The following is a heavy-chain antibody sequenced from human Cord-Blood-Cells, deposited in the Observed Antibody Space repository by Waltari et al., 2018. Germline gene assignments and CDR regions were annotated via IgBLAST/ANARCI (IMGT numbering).Heavy chain of an antibody. CDR2: IYPGDSDT. J-gene: IGHJ2*01. CDR1: GYSFTSYW. Sequence: AEVKKPGESLKISCKGSGYSFTSYWIGWVCQMPGKGLEWMGIIYPGDSDTRYSPSFQGQVTISADKSISTAYLQWSSLKASDTAMYYCTRGTVDCSSTSCYSYWYFDLWGRGTLVTVSS. D-gene: IGHD2-2*02. CDR3: TRGTVDCSSTSCYSYWYFDL. V-gene: IGHV5-51*01.